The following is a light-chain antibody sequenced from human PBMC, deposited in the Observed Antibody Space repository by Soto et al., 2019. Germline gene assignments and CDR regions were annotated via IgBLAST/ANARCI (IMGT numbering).Light chain of an antibody. J-gene: IGKJ1*01. CDR1: QSVSSSY. CDR2: GAS. V-gene: IGKV3-20*01. CDR3: QQFGTSPRGT. Sequence: EIVLTQSPGTLSLSPGERATLSCRASQSVSSSYLAWYQQKPGQAPRLLIYGASSRATGIPDRFSGSGSGTAFTLTISRVEPEDFAVYYCQQFGTSPRGTFGQGTKVEIK.